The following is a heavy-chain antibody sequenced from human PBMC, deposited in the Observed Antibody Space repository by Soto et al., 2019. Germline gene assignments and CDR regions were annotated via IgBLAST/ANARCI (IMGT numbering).Heavy chain of an antibody. V-gene: IGHV4-59*01. Sequence: SETLSLTCTVSGGSISSYYWSWIRQPPGKGLARLGYIYYSGSTNYNPSLKSRVTISVDTSKNQFSLKLSSVTAADTAVYYCARSDTYYYDSSGYYQRGYYFDYWGQGTLVTVSS. CDR2: IYYSGST. J-gene: IGHJ4*02. CDR3: ARSDTYYYDSSGYYQRGYYFDY. D-gene: IGHD3-22*01. CDR1: GGSISSYY.